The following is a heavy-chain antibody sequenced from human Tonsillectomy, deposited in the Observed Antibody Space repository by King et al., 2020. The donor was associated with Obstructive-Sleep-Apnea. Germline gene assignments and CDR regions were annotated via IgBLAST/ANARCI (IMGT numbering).Heavy chain of an antibody. J-gene: IGHJ4*02. CDR1: GFTFDDYA. Sequence: DVQLVESGGGLVQPGRSLRLSCAASGFTFDDYAMHWVRQAPGKGLEWVSGISWNSGSIGYADSVKGRFTISRDNAKNSLYLQMNRLRAEDTALYYCAKADGGWYGYWGQGTLVTVSS. CDR2: ISWNSGSI. V-gene: IGHV3-9*01. D-gene: IGHD6-19*01. CDR3: AKADGGWYGY.